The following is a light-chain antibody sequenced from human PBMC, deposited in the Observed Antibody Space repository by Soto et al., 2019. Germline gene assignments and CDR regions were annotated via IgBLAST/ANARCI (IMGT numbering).Light chain of an antibody. CDR3: QQYFPPHRA. Sequence: DIVMTQSPDSLAVSLGERATINCRSSQSVLHSSNKKNYLAWYQQKPGQPPKLLIYWASTRESGVPDRFSGSGSETDFPLTISRLQAEDLAAYYCQQYFPPHRAFGGGTKVEIK. V-gene: IGKV4-1*01. J-gene: IGKJ4*01. CDR2: WAS. CDR1: QSVLHSSNKKNY.